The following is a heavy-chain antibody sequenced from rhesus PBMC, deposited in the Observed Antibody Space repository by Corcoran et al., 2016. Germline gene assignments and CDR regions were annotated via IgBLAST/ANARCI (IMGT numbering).Heavy chain of an antibody. V-gene: IGHV4-76*01. CDR3: ARDKAIAAGQRGLDY. D-gene: IGHD6-13*01. Sequence: QVQLQESGPGVVKPSETLSLTCAVSGGPISSGYDWIGIRQPPGKGLEWVGDIYGSSGSTNYNPSLKNRVTISTDTSKNQFSLKLSSVTAADTAVYYCARDKAIAAGQRGLDYWGQGVLVTVSS. J-gene: IGHJ4*01. CDR2: IYGSSGST. CDR1: GGPISSGYD.